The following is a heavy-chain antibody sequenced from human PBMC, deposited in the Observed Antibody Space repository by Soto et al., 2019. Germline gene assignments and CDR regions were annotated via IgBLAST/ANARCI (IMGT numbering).Heavy chain of an antibody. Sequence: GESLKISCQASGYSFSTYWISWVRQMPGKGLEWMGMIDPTDSYTNYSPSFRGHVTISADDSFSTAYLQWSSLKASDTAMYYCARRRCSGGACYSGVSWFDPWGQGTRVTVSS. CDR2: IDPTDSYT. J-gene: IGHJ5*02. CDR1: GYSFSTYW. D-gene: IGHD2-15*01. V-gene: IGHV5-10-1*01. CDR3: ARRRCSGGACYSGVSWFDP.